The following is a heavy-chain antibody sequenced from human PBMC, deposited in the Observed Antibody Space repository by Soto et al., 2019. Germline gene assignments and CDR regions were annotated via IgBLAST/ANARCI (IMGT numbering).Heavy chain of an antibody. CDR1: GYSFSSHY. J-gene: IGHJ5*02. CDR3: ARDQSLQEVVWWFDP. V-gene: IGHV1-46*03. CDR2: INPSGTNT. D-gene: IGHD2-15*01. Sequence: QVQLVQSGAEVKKPGASVKLSCKASGYSFSSHYIHWVGQAPGEGREWMGTINPSGTNTGYAQKFQGRVTMTTDTSTSTVYMELTSLRSEDTAVYYCARDQSLQEVVWWFDPWGQGTLVTVSS.